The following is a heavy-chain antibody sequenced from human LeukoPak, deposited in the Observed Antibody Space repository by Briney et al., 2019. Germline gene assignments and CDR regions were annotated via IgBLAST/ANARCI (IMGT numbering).Heavy chain of an antibody. CDR2: INHSGST. J-gene: IGHJ4*02. Sequence: SETLSLTCAVYGGSFSGYYWSWIRQPPGKRLEWIGEINHSGSTNYNPSLKSRVTISVDTSKNQFSLKLSSVTAADTAVYYCARGLGTWDFDYWGQGTLVTVSS. CDR1: GGSFSGYY. V-gene: IGHV4-34*01. D-gene: IGHD3-16*01. CDR3: ARGLGTWDFDY.